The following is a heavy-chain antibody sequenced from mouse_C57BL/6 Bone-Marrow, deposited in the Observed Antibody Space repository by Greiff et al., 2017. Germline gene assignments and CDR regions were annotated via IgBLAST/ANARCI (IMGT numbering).Heavy chain of an antibody. CDR2: IRSKSNNYAT. CDR3: VRHDYYGRYFDV. Sequence: EVQVVESGGGLVQPKGSLKLSCAASGFSFNTYAMNWVRQAPGKGLEWVARIRSKSNNYATYYADSVKDRFTISRDDSESMLYLQMNNLKTEDTAMYYCVRHDYYGRYFDVWGTGTTVTVSS. D-gene: IGHD1-2*01. V-gene: IGHV10-1*01. CDR1: GFSFNTYA. J-gene: IGHJ1*03.